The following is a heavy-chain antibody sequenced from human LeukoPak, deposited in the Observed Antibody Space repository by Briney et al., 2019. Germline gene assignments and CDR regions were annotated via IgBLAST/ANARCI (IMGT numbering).Heavy chain of an antibody. V-gene: IGHV4-34*01. D-gene: IGHD4-17*01. CDR1: GGSFSGYY. Sequence: SETLSLTCAVYGGSFSGYYWSWIRQPPGKGLEWIGEINHSGSTNYNPSLKSRVTISVDTSKNQFSLKLSSVTAADTAVYYCARGHDYGDFYYYYYMDVWGKGTTVTVSS. CDR2: INHSGST. CDR3: ARGHDYGDFYYYYYMDV. J-gene: IGHJ6*03.